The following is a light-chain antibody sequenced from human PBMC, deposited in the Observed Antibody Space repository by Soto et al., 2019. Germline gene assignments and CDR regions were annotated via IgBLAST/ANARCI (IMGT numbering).Light chain of an antibody. CDR3: TSYTTSGTYV. CDR2: GVS. CDR1: SSDVGNYIY. V-gene: IGLV2-14*01. Sequence: QSVLTQPASVSGSPWQSITISCTGTSSDVGNYIYVFWFQQHPGKAPKLIISGVSNRPSGVSSRFSGSKSGNTASLTISGLQAEDEAHYYCTSYTTSGTYVFGTGTKVTVL. J-gene: IGLJ1*01.